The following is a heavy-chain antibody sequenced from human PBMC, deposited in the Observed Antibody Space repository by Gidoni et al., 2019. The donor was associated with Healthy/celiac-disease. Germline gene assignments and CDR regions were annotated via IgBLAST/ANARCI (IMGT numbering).Heavy chain of an antibody. CDR1: GGSISSGGYY. D-gene: IGHD6-13*01. V-gene: IGHV4-31*03. J-gene: IGHJ6*02. CDR2: IYYSGST. CDR3: ARGGTGYSSSWYRSDYYYGMDV. Sequence: QVQLQESGPGLVKPSQTLSLTCTVPGGSISSGGYYWSWIRQHPGKGLEWIGYIYYSGSTYYNPSLKSRVTISVDTSKNQFSLKLSSVTAADTAVYYCARGGTGYSSSWYRSDYYYGMDVWGQGTTVTVSS.